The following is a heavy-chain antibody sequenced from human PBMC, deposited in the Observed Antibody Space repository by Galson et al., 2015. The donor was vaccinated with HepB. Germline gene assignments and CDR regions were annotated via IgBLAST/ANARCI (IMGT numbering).Heavy chain of an antibody. V-gene: IGHV3-23*01. CDR2: MSSSGAI. D-gene: IGHD6-19*01. J-gene: IGHJ4*02. CDR1: GLTFSTYG. CDR3: ATTGWLSEF. Sequence: SLRLSCAVSGLTFSTYGITWVRQAPGKGLEWVSGMSSSGAIFYADSVKGRFTFSGDNSKNTVYPQMSSLRVEDTALYYCATTGWLSEFWGRGTLVTVSS.